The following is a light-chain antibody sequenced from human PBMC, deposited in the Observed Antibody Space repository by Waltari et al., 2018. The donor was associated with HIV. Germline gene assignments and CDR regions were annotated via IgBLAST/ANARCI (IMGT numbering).Light chain of an antibody. CDR2: TTK. J-gene: IGLJ3*02. V-gene: IGLV1-44*01. CDR3: AAWDDSLNWLL. CDR1: SVNIRDNT. Sequence: SVLPQPPSASGTPGQRFPISCSGSSVNIRDNTVNWYPQFPRTPPNLLIYTTKHGASGVPDRVSGTQSGNSGSLAISGLQSDDEAEYYCAAWDDSLNWLLFGGGTKLTGL.